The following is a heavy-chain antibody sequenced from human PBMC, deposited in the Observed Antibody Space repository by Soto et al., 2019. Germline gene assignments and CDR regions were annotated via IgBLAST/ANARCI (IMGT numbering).Heavy chain of an antibody. CDR1: GYTFTSYA. V-gene: IGHV1-3*01. CDR2: INAGNGNT. Sequence: QVQLVQSGAEVKKPGASVKVSCKASGYTFTSYAMHWVRQAPGQRLEWMGWINAGNGNTKYSQKFQGRVTITRDTSASTAYMELSSLRSEDTAVYYCARDAKCSSTSCYPQSYYYYGMDVWGQGTTVTVSS. J-gene: IGHJ6*02. D-gene: IGHD2-2*01. CDR3: ARDAKCSSTSCYPQSYYYYGMDV.